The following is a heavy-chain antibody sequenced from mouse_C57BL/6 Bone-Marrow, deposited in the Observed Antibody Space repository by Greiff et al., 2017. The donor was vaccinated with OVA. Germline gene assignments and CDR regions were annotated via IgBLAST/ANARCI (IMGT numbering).Heavy chain of an antibody. D-gene: IGHD1-1*01. Sequence: EVKLEESGGDLVKPGGSLKLSCAASGFTFSSYGMSWVRQTPDKRLEWVATISSGGSYTYYPDSVKGRFTFSRDNAKNTLYLQMSSLKSEDTAMYYCARHGDYGSFFDYWGQGTTLTVSS. CDR3: ARHGDYGSFFDY. CDR1: GFTFSSYG. V-gene: IGHV5-6*02. CDR2: ISSGGSYT. J-gene: IGHJ2*01.